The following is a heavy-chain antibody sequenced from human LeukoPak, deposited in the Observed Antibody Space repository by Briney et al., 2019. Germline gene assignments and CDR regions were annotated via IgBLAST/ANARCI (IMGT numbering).Heavy chain of an antibody. CDR2: INSDGSNT. D-gene: IGHD1-26*01. V-gene: IGHV3-74*01. Sequence: GGSLRLSCAASGFTFSNYWMHWVRQAPGKGLVWVSRINSDGSNTIYADSVKGRFAISRDNAKNTLYLQMNSLRAEDTAVYYCARDLVSGSYLGAFDIWGQGTMVTVSS. J-gene: IGHJ3*02. CDR3: ARDLVSGSYLGAFDI. CDR1: GFTFSNYW.